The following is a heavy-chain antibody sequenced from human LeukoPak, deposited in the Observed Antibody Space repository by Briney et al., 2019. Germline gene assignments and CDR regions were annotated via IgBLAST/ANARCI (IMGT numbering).Heavy chain of an antibody. Sequence: ASVKVSCKASGYTFTSYDINWVRQATGQGLEWMGWMNPNSGNTGYAQRFQGRVTMTRNTSISTAYMELRSLRSDDTAVYYCARETPPGLRFPLDYWGQGTLVTVSS. V-gene: IGHV1-8*01. D-gene: IGHD5-12*01. CDR2: MNPNSGNT. CDR1: GYTFTSYD. J-gene: IGHJ4*02. CDR3: ARETPPGLRFPLDY.